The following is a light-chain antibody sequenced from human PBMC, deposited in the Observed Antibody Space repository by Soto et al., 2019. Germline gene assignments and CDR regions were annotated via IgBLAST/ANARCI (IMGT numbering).Light chain of an antibody. J-gene: IGKJ1*01. CDR3: QQSLNPKT. CDR1: ESVSSIY. CDR2: GAS. V-gene: IGKV3-20*01. Sequence: NVLTQSPGTLSLSPVQRATLSCRASESVSSIYVAWYQQKPGQAPTLLIYGASTRATGIPDRFSGSGSGTDFTLTIDRLEPEDFAVYYCQQSLNPKTFGQGTKVDIK.